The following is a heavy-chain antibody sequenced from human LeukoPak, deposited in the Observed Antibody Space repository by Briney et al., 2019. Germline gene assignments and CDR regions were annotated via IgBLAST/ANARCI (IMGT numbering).Heavy chain of an antibody. J-gene: IGHJ5*02. CDR3: AKGTTVTTRGWFDP. D-gene: IGHD4-17*01. CDR1: GFTFSSYA. Sequence: PGGSLRLSCAASGFTFSSYAMSWVRQAPRKGLEWVSAVSGSGGGTYYADSVEGRFTISRDNSKNTLYLQMNSLRAEDTAVYYCAKGTTVTTRGWFDPWGQGTLVTVSS. V-gene: IGHV3-23*01. CDR2: VSGSGGGT.